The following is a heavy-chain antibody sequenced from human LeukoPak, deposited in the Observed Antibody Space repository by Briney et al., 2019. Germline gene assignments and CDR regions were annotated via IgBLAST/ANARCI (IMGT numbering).Heavy chain of an antibody. D-gene: IGHD2-2*01. CDR3: ARLPAYCSSTSCYYDY. CDR1: GFTFSNYA. Sequence: PGGSLRLSCAASGFTFSNYAMSWVRQAPGKGLEWVSALGGSGINTYYADSVKGRFTISRDNAKNSLYLQMNSLRAEDTAVYYCARLPAYCSSTSCYYDYWGQGTLVTVSS. V-gene: IGHV3-23*01. J-gene: IGHJ4*02. CDR2: LGGSGINT.